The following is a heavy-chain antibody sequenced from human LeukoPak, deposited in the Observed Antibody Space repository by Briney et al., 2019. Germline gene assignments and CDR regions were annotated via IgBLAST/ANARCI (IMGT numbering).Heavy chain of an antibody. CDR2: ISAQHGQT. V-gene: IGHV1-18*01. Sequence: ASVKVSCKTSGYSENFYGITWVRQVAGQGLEWMGWISAQHGQTEYAPNSQDRVTMTTDTYTNTAYMELRSLRSDDTAVYYCARGLKRSTMVRGVIPFGYWGQGTLVTVSS. J-gene: IGHJ4*02. CDR3: ARGLKRSTMVRGVIPFGY. CDR1: GYSENFYG. D-gene: IGHD3-10*01.